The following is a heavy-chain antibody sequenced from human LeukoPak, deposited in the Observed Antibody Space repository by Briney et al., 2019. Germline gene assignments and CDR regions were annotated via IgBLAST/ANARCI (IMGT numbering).Heavy chain of an antibody. J-gene: IGHJ4*02. CDR2: IIPIFGTA. Sequence: SVKVSCKASGGTFSSYAISWVRQAPGQGLEWMGRIIPIFGTANYAQKFQGRVTITTDESTSTAYMELISLRSEDTAVYYCARVGVGATSPCGYCGQGTLVTVSS. CDR3: ARVGVGATSPCGY. D-gene: IGHD1-26*01. V-gene: IGHV1-69*05. CDR1: GGTFSSYA.